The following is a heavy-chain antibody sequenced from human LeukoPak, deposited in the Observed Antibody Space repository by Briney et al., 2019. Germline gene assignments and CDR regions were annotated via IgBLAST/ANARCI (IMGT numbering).Heavy chain of an antibody. Sequence: GGSLRLSCAASGFTFSSYGMHWVRQAPGKGLEWLAAISHDGSKKYYADSVNGRFTISRDNSKNTLWLQMNSLRAEDTAVYYCAKWDYAGMTSAFDIWGQGTLVTVSS. J-gene: IGHJ3*02. V-gene: IGHV3-30*18. D-gene: IGHD3-16*01. CDR3: AKWDYAGMTSAFDI. CDR1: GFTFSSYG. CDR2: ISHDGSKK.